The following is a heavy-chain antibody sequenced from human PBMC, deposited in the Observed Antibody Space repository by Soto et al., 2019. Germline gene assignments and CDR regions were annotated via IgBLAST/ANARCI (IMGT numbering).Heavy chain of an antibody. CDR2: IYYSGST. J-gene: IGHJ6*02. V-gene: IGHV4-31*02. D-gene: IGHD6-13*01. CDR3: ARDGRLVNYYYYGMDV. Sequence: RTWIRQHPGKGLEWIGYIYYSGSTYYNPSLKSRVTISVDTSKNQFSLKLRSVTAADTAVYYCARDGRLVNYYYYGMDVWGQGTTVTVSS.